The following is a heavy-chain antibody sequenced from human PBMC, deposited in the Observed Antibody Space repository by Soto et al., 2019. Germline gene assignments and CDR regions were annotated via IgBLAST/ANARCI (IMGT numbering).Heavy chain of an antibody. CDR2: IYPGDSDT. V-gene: IGHV5-51*03. Sequence: EVYLAQSGAEVKKPGESLKISCKGSGYNFNRYWIGWVRQMPGKDLEWMGVIYPGDSDTRYSPSLQGQVTISADKSSSAAYLQWSSLQASDTATYYCARSLVNGTYEAFDIWGQGTMVTVSS. CDR3: ARSLVNGTYEAFDI. CDR1: GYNFNRYW. J-gene: IGHJ3*02. D-gene: IGHD6-13*01.